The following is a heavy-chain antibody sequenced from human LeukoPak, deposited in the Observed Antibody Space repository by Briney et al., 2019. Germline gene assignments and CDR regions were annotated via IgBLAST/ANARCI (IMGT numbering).Heavy chain of an antibody. D-gene: IGHD3-10*01. CDR2: ITATSSST. J-gene: IGHJ4*02. V-gene: IGHV3-23*01. CDR1: GVTFSSYG. CDR3: AKLFESGTYNNFFHY. Sequence: GGSLRLSCAASGVTFSSYGMSWVCQAPGKGLEWISAITATSSSTHDADSVQGRFTVSRDNSKNTLYLQMNSLRPEDTAIYYCAKLFESGTYNNFFHYWGQGTLVSVFS.